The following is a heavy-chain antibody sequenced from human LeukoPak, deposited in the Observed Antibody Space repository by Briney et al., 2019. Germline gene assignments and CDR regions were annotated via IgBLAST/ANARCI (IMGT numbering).Heavy chain of an antibody. V-gene: IGHV4-34*01. CDR1: GGSFSGYY. J-gene: IGHJ4*02. D-gene: IGHD2-8*01. CDR3: AREGVY. CDR2: INHSGST. Sequence: PSETLSLTCAVYGGSFSGYYWSWIGQPPRKGLEWIGEINHSGSTNYNPPLKSRVTISVDTSKNQFSLKLSSVTAADTAVYYCAREGVYWGQGTLVTVSS.